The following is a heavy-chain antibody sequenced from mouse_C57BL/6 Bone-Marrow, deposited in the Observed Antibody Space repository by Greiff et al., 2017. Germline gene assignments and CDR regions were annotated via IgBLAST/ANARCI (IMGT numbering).Heavy chain of an antibody. D-gene: IGHD2-5*01. Sequence: QVQLQQPGAELVKPGASVKLSCKASGYTFTSYWMQWVKQRPGQGLEWIGESDPSDSYTNYNQKFKGKATLTVDTSSSTAYMQLSSLTSEDSAVYYCVGAYYSNSYAMDYWGQGTSVTVSS. CDR3: VGAYYSNSYAMDY. CDR1: GYTFTSYW. CDR2: SDPSDSYT. J-gene: IGHJ4*01. V-gene: IGHV1-50*01.